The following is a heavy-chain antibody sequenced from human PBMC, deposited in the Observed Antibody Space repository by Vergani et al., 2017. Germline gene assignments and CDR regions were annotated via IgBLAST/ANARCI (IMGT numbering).Heavy chain of an antibody. D-gene: IGHD5-12*01. J-gene: IGHJ4*02. CDR1: GFTFDDYT. V-gene: IGHV3-43*01. Sequence: EVQLVDSGGVVVQPGGSLRLSCAASGFTFDDYTMHWVRQAPGKGLEWVSLISWDGGSTYYADSVKGRFTISRDNSKNSLYLQINSLRTEDTALYYCAKEYSGHGFDYWGQGTLVTVSS. CDR3: AKEYSGHGFDY. CDR2: ISWDGGST.